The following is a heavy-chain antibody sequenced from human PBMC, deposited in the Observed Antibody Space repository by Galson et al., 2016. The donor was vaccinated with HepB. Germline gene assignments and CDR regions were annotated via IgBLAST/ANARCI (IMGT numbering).Heavy chain of an antibody. CDR3: APSSGWEDGF. Sequence: SLRLSCAASGFTFSSYGMSWVRQAPGKGLEWVSSISATGGSTYYADSLKGRFTISRDNSKNTLYLQMNSLRAEDTAVYYCAPSSGWEDGFWGQGTLVTVSS. CDR1: GFTFSSYG. CDR2: ISATGGST. D-gene: IGHD6-19*01. J-gene: IGHJ4*02. V-gene: IGHV3-23*01.